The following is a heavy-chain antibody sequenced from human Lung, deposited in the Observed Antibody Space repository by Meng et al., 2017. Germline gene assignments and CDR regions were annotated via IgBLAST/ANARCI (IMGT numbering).Heavy chain of an antibody. V-gene: IGHV1-2*02. CDR2: INPNSGGT. CDR3: ARDEDISAAGKLFGDY. Sequence: ASVKVSCKASGYTFTGYYMHWVRQAPEQGLEWMGWINPNSGGTNYAQKFQARVTMTGDTSISTAYMELSGLRSDDTAMYYCARDEDISAAGKLFGDYWGQGTLVTVSS. CDR1: GYTFTGYY. D-gene: IGHD6-25*01. J-gene: IGHJ4*02.